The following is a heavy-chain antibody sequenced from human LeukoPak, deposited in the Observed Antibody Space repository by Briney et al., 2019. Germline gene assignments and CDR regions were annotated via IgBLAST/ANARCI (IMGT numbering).Heavy chain of an antibody. CDR1: GFTFSSYG. CDR3: AKGGMMAVARLDY. D-gene: IGHD6-19*01. CDR2: IRYDGSNK. V-gene: IGHV3-30*02. Sequence: GGSLRLSCAASGFTFSSYGMHWVRQAPGKRLEWVAFIRYDGSNKYYADSVKGRFTISRDNSKNTLYLQMNSLRAEDTAVYYCAKGGMMAVARLDYWGQGTLVTVSS. J-gene: IGHJ4*02.